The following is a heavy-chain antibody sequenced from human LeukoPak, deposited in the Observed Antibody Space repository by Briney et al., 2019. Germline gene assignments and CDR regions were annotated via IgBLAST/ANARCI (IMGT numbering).Heavy chain of an antibody. J-gene: IGHJ5*02. Sequence: ASVKVSCKASGYTFTGYYMHWVRQAPGQGLEWMGWINPNSGGTNYAQKFQGRVTMTRDTSISTAYMELSRLRSDDTAVYYCARGCSGGSCGNWFDPWGQGTLVTVSS. V-gene: IGHV1-2*02. CDR3: ARGCSGGSCGNWFDP. CDR1: GYTFTGYY. CDR2: INPNSGGT. D-gene: IGHD2-15*01.